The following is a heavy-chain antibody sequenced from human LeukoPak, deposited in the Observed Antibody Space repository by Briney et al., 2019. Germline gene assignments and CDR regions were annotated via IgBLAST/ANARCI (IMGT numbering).Heavy chain of an antibody. CDR3: ARQTGSGLFILR. Sequence: SETLSLTCTVSGVSITSYYWSWLRQPAGKGLEWIGRIHTSGSTNYNPSLKSRVTMSVDTSKNQFSLKLSSVTAADTAVYYCARQTGSGLFILRGGQGTLVTVSS. D-gene: IGHD3/OR15-3a*01. CDR2: IHTSGST. CDR1: GVSITSYY. J-gene: IGHJ4*02. V-gene: IGHV4-4*07.